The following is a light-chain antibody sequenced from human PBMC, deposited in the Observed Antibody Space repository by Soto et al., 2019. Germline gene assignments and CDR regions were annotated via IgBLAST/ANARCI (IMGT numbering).Light chain of an antibody. CDR2: DAS. CDR1: QSVSSY. CDR3: QQRSNWPPIT. J-gene: IGKJ5*01. Sequence: EIVLTQSPATLSLSPGESATLSCRASQSVSSYLAWYQQKPGQAPRLLIYDASNRATGIPPRFRGSGSGTDFTLTISSLEPEDSAFYFCQQRSNWPPITFGQGTRLESK. V-gene: IGKV3-11*01.